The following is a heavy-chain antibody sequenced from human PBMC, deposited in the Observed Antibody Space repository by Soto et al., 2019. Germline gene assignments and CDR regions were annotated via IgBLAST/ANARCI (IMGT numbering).Heavy chain of an antibody. D-gene: IGHD3-16*01. Sequence: DVQLLESGGGLAQRGGSLRLSCAASGFSFSTYGMTWVRQAPGKGLEWVSYGGSGGSTYYADSVKGRFTISRDNSKNTLYLQMNSLRAEDTDVYYCVTFRGRAYHYYYMDVWGNGTTVTVSS. CDR3: VTFRGRAYHYYYMDV. J-gene: IGHJ6*03. V-gene: IGHV3-23*01. CDR2: GGSGGST. CDR1: GFSFSTYG.